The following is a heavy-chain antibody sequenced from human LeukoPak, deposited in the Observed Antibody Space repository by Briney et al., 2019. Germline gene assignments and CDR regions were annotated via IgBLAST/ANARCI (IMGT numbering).Heavy chain of an antibody. J-gene: IGHJ4*02. CDR2: IDPNGGGT. D-gene: IGHD3-10*01. CDR3: ARELWFDY. Sequence: HRASVKVSCKASGYTFTGSYMHWVRQAPGQGLEWMGRIDPNGGGTNYAQKFQGRVTMTRDTSISTAYMELSRLRSEDTAVYYCARELWFDYWGQGTLVTVSS. V-gene: IGHV1-2*06. CDR1: GYTFTGSY.